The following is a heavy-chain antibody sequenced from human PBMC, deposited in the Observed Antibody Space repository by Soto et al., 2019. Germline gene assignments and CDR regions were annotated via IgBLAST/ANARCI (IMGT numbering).Heavy chain of an antibody. V-gene: IGHV3-21*01. CDR2: ISSGGTFK. CDR1: GFIFSRYS. CDR3: AGRASSNGILPFGH. D-gene: IGHD2-8*01. Sequence: EVQLVEAGGGLVEPGGSLRLSCTASGFIFSRYSMSWVRQAPGKGLEWVSSISSGGTFKYYADSVKGRFPISRDNAQKSLYLPNDIPGDGVTAGYYFAGRASSNGILPFGHWGQGNLVT. J-gene: IGHJ5*02.